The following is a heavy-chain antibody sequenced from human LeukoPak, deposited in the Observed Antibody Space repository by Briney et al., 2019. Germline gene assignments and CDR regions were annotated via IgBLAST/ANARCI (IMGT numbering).Heavy chain of an antibody. Sequence: SETLSLTCTVSGGSIRSSNYYWAWIRQPPGKGLEWIGSILQSGSTFYNPSLESRITISVDTSKNQFSLKLSSVTAADTAIYYCARDKAPKGKYYYYYYMDVWGKGTTVTISS. V-gene: IGHV4-39*02. CDR2: ILQSGST. J-gene: IGHJ6*03. CDR1: GGSIRSSNYY. CDR3: ARDKAPKGKYYYYYYMDV.